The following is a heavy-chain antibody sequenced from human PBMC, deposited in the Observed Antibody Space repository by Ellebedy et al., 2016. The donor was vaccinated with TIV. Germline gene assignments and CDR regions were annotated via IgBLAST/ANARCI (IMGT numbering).Heavy chain of an antibody. V-gene: IGHV3-7*03. D-gene: IGHD1-26*01. J-gene: IGHJ4*02. Sequence: GESLKISXAASGFTFSSYWMSWVRQAPGKGLEWVANIKQDGSEKYYVDSVKGRFTISRDNAKNSLYLQMNSLRAEDTAVYYCARARLWWELPRYFDYWGQGTLVTVSS. CDR1: GFTFSSYW. CDR3: ARARLWWELPRYFDY. CDR2: IKQDGSEK.